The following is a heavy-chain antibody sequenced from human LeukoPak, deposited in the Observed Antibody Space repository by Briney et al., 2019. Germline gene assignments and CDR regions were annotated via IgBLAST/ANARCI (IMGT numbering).Heavy chain of an antibody. CDR3: GKDWKLDY. D-gene: IGHD1-1*01. CDR1: GFTFSNFA. V-gene: IGHV3-23*01. CDR2: ISDNGGDT. Sequence: AGGSLRLSCVASGFTFSNFAISWVRQAPGKGLEWVSAISDNGGDTKYADSVKGRLTISRDNSKNTLYLQMNSLRVEDTAIYYCGKDWKLDYWGQGALVTVSS. J-gene: IGHJ4*02.